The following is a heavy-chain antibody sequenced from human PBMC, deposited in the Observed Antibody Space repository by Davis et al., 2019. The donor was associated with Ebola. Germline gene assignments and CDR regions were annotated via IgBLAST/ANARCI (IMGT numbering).Heavy chain of an antibody. V-gene: IGHV3-23*01. CDR2: ISGTGGST. J-gene: IGHJ4*02. CDR3: AKDQVLNYGDYS. CDR1: GFTFSSYE. D-gene: IGHD4-17*01. Sequence: GESPKTSCAASGFTFSSYEVRWVRQAPGRGLEWVSLISGTGGSTYYADSVKGRFTISRDISKNTFYLQMNSLRAEDTAVYYCAKDQVLNYGDYSWGQGTLVTVSS.